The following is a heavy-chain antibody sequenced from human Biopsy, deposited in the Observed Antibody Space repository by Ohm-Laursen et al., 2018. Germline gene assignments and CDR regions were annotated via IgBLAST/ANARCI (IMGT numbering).Heavy chain of an antibody. J-gene: IGHJ4*02. CDR2: IWYDGSNK. CDR1: GFTFSSYG. D-gene: IGHD2-8*01. V-gene: IGHV3-33*06. CDR3: AKCMTGGSNYYFHH. Sequence: SLRLSCAASGFTFSSYGMHWVRQAPGKGLEWVAAIWYDGSNKNYADSVKGRFTISRDNSKNTLYLQTNSLRGEDTAAYYCAKCMTGGSNYYFHHCGQGTLVTVSS.